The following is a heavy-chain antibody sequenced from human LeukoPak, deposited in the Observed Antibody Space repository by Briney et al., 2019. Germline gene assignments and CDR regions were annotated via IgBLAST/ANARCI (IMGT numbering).Heavy chain of an antibody. J-gene: IGHJ5*02. V-gene: IGHV1-8*03. Sequence: ASVKVSCKASGYTFTSYGITWVRQAPGQGLEWMGWMNPNSGNTGYAQKFQGRVTITRNTSISTAYMELSSLRSDDTAVYYCARASGRNWFDPWGQGTLVTVSS. CDR2: MNPNSGNT. CDR1: GYTFTSYG. CDR3: ARASGRNWFDP. D-gene: IGHD6-19*01.